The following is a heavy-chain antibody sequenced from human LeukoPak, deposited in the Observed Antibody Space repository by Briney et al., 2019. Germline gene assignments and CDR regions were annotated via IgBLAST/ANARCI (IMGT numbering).Heavy chain of an antibody. CDR1: GFTFSSYA. J-gene: IGHJ4*02. D-gene: IGHD6-19*01. CDR3: ARVEQWLVHYFDY. Sequence: GGSLRLSCAASGFTFSSYAMHWVRQAPGKGLEWVAVISYDGSNKYYADPVKGRFTISRDNSKNTLYLQMNSLRAEDTAVYYCARVEQWLVHYFDYWGQGTLVTVSS. V-gene: IGHV3-30-3*01. CDR2: ISYDGSNK.